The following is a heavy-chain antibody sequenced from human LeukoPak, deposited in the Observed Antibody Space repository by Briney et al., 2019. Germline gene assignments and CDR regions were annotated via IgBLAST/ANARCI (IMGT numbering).Heavy chain of an antibody. CDR3: ARNDYGEYAHAEYFQP. CDR1: GFTFSRYA. J-gene: IGHJ1*01. Sequence: PGGSLRLSCAASGFTFSRYAISWVRQAPGKGLGWVSSINGCGDKTFYGDSGEGRFTIPRNKSKNTLYLQMSSLRAEDTAVYYCARNDYGEYAHAEYFQPWGQGTLVTVSS. V-gene: IGHV3-23*01. D-gene: IGHD4-17*01. CDR2: INGCGDKT.